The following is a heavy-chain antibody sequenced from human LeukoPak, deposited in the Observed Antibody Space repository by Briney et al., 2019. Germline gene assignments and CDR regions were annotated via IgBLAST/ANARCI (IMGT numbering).Heavy chain of an antibody. CDR2: ISAYNGNT. CDR3: ATVAYGNNFLDS. CDR1: AYSFTTYA. V-gene: IGHV1-18*01. J-gene: IGHJ4*02. D-gene: IGHD4-23*01. Sequence: VASVKVSCKASAYSFTTYAITWVRQAPGQGLEWMGWISAYNGNTTYAQKVQGRVTMTTDTSTSTAYMELRSLRSDDTAVYYCATVAYGNNFLDSWGQGTLVTVSS.